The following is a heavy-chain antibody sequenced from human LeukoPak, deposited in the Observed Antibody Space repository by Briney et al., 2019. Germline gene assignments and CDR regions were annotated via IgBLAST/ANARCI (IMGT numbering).Heavy chain of an antibody. Sequence: GGSLRLSCAASGFTFSSYSMNWVRQAPGKGLEWVSYISSSSSTIYYADSVKGRFTISRDNAKNSLHLQMNSLRAEDTAVYYCARDSVTYYYDSSGYYYGGHFDYWGQGTLVTVSS. CDR3: ARDSVTYYYDSSGYYYGGHFDY. V-gene: IGHV3-48*01. CDR1: GFTFSSYS. J-gene: IGHJ4*02. CDR2: ISSSSSTI. D-gene: IGHD3-22*01.